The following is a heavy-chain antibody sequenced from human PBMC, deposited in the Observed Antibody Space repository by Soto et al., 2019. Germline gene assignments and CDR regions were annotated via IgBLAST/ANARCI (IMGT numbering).Heavy chain of an antibody. J-gene: IGHJ4*02. D-gene: IGHD2-15*01. CDR3: ARHVTCLPQSSCYPYYFDY. Sequence: PGDSLKLSCHGSGYSFTSHWIGWVRPLPGKGLEWMGIIYPGDSDTRYSPSFQGQVTISADKSISTAYLQWSSLKASDTAMYYCARHVTCLPQSSCYPYYFDYWGQGTLVTVSS. CDR1: GYSFTSHW. V-gene: IGHV5-51*01. CDR2: IYPGDSDT.